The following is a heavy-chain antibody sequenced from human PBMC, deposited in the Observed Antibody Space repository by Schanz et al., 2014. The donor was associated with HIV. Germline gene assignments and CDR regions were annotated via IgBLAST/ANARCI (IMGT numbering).Heavy chain of an antibody. V-gene: IGHV1-8*01. CDR1: GGTFSSNA. D-gene: IGHD1-26*01. CDR2: MNPSTGNS. CDR3: ARGPKWEGLMDV. J-gene: IGHJ6*02. Sequence: QVQLVQPGAEVKKPGSSVKVSCKASGGTFSSNAISWVRQAPGQGLEWMGWMNPSTGNSGYAQMFQVRVTMTRDTSISTAYLEVDSLKSEDTAVYYCARGPKWEGLMDVWGQGTTVIVSS.